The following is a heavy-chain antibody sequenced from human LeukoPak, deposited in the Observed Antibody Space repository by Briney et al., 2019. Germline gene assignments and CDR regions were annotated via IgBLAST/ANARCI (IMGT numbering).Heavy chain of an antibody. J-gene: IGHJ6*03. D-gene: IGHD6-6*01. CDR3: ATDPGLEYSSSCVLDYYMDV. V-gene: IGHV1-2*02. CDR2: INPNRGGT. CDR1: GYTFTGYY. Sequence: GASVKVSCKASGYTFTGYYMHWVRQAPGQGLEWMGWINPNRGGTNYAQKIQGSVTITRDTSISTAYMELSRLRSDDTAVYYCATDPGLEYSSSCVLDYYMDVWGKGTTVTVSS.